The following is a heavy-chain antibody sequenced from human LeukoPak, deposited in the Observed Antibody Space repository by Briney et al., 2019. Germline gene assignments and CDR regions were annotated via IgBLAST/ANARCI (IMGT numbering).Heavy chain of an antibody. Sequence: PGRSLRLSCAASGFTFSSYGTHWVRQAPGKGLEWVAVISYDGSNKYYADSVKGRFTISRDNSKNTLYLQMNSLRAEDTAVYYCAKDLIAVAGRDWYFDLWGRGTLVTVSS. J-gene: IGHJ2*01. V-gene: IGHV3-30*18. CDR2: ISYDGSNK. CDR1: GFTFSSYG. D-gene: IGHD6-19*01. CDR3: AKDLIAVAGRDWYFDL.